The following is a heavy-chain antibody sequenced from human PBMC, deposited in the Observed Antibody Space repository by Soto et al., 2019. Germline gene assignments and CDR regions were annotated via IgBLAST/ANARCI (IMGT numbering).Heavy chain of an antibody. Sequence: QVQLQESGPGLVKPSETLSLTCTFSGGSISSYYWSWIRQPPGKGMEWIGYIYDSVSTNYNPSLTSRVTVSVDTSKNHFALNLSSVPAADTAVYYWARRYGGTLAYLGQGTLGTVSS. V-gene: IGHV4-59*08. CDR2: IYDSVST. D-gene: IGHD4-17*01. CDR3: ARRYGGTLAY. CDR1: GGSISSYY. J-gene: IGHJ4*02.